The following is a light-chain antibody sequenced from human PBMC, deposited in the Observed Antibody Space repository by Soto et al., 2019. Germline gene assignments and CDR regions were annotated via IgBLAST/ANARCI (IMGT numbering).Light chain of an antibody. CDR3: QYWDHYSWT. J-gene: IGKJ1*01. Sequence: DIQMTQSPSTLSASVGDRVTITCRASQSITDWLAWYQQKPGKAPKFLIYKASNLEGGVPSRFSGSGSGTEFTLTISSVQPDDFATDSCQYWDHYSWTFGQGTKVEIK. CDR1: QSITDW. CDR2: KAS. V-gene: IGKV1-5*03.